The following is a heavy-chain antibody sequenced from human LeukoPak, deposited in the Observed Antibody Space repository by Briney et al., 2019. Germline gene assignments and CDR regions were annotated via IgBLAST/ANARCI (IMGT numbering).Heavy chain of an antibody. CDR3: ARDSLPQAFDI. J-gene: IGHJ3*02. Sequence: GASVKVSCKASGYTFTSYGISWVRQAPGQGLEWMGWISGYNGNTNYAQKVQGRVTMTTDTSTSTAYLEMSSLRSDDTAVYYCARDSLPQAFDIWGQGTMITVSS. V-gene: IGHV1-18*01. CDR1: GYTFTSYG. CDR2: ISGYNGNT.